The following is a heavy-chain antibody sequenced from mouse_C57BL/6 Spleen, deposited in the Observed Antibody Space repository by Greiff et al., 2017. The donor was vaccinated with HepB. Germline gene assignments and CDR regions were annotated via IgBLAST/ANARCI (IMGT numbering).Heavy chain of an antibody. CDR3: ARGAPNYDLFAY. CDR2: ISSGSSTI. J-gene: IGHJ3*01. V-gene: IGHV5-17*01. D-gene: IGHD2-4*01. Sequence: DVHLVESGGGLVKPGGSLKLSCAASGFTFSDYGMHWVRQAPEKGLEWVAYISSGSSTIYYADTVKGRFTIARDNAKNTLFLQMTSLRSEDTAMYYCARGAPNYDLFAYWGQGTLVTVSA. CDR1: GFTFSDYG.